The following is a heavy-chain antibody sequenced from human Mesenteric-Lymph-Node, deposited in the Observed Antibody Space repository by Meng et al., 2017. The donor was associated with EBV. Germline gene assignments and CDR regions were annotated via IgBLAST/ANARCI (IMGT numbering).Heavy chain of an antibody. V-gene: IGHV4-4*02. J-gene: IGHJ4*02. D-gene: IGHD3-16*02. CDR3: ARSGTLGGVIAPYYFDY. CDR2: IFDSETT. CDR1: GGSFNYSNW. Sequence: GRRQESGPGLVKPSGTLSLTCAVSGGSFNYSNWWSWVRQPPGQGLEWIGEIFDSETTNYNLSLKSRVTISMDKSKNQFSLKLRSVTAADTAVYYCARSGTLGGVIAPYYFDYWGQGTLVTVSS.